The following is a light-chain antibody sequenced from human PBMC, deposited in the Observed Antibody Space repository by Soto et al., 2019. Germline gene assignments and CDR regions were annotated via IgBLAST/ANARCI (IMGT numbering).Light chain of an antibody. CDR2: DVS. J-gene: IGLJ2*01. CDR3: SSYTSSSTPVVV. Sequence: QSVLTQPASVSGSPGQSITISCTGTSSDVGGYNYVSWYQQHPGKAPKLMIYDVSNRPSGVSNRFSASKSGNTASLTISGRQAEDEADYYCSSYTSSSTPVVVFGGGTKLTVL. V-gene: IGLV2-14*01. CDR1: SSDVGGYNY.